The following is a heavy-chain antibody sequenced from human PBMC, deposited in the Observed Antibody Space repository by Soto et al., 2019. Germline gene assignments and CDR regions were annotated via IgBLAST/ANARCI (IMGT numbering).Heavy chain of an antibody. CDR3: AIGPGQLVNYYYDGMDV. V-gene: IGHV4-59*01. J-gene: IGHJ6*02. Sequence: QVQLQESGPGLVKPSETLSLPCPASGGSISGYYWRWVRQPPGKGLAWLGFIYYSGSTNSNPALQSRVTISVDTSKNQFSLKLSSVTAADTVVYYCAIGPGQLVNYYYDGMDVWGQGTTVTVSS. CDR2: IYYSGST. D-gene: IGHD6-6*01. CDR1: GGSISGYY.